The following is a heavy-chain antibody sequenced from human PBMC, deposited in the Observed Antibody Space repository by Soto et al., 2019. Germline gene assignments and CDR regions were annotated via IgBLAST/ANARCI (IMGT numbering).Heavy chain of an antibody. Sequence: QMQLVQSGPEVKKPGTSVKVSCKTSGFTFRSSAVQWVRQARGQRLEWIGWLVVGTGNTNYAQKFQQRATISSDRSTNGVARARSGLSSEDTAFYYWATGVYCSGGSCPDFYSSSYGMALWGQGTRAPFSS. D-gene: IGHD2-15*01. V-gene: IGHV1-58*01. CDR3: ATGVYCSGGSCPDFYSSSYGMAL. CDR1: GFTFRSSA. CDR2: LVVGTGNT. J-gene: IGHJ6*02.